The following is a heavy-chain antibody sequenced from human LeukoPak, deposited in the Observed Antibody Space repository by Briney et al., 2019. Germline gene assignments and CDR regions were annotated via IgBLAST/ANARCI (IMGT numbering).Heavy chain of an antibody. Sequence: GGSLRLSCAASGFTFSSYWMSWVRQAPGKGLEWVANVKQDGSDKYYVDSVKGRFTISRDNSKNTLYLQMNSLRAEDTAVYYCAKDLGVVRFLEWSIDYWGQGTLVTVSS. V-gene: IGHV3-7*03. CDR2: VKQDGSDK. J-gene: IGHJ4*02. CDR3: AKDLGVVRFLEWSIDY. D-gene: IGHD3-3*01. CDR1: GFTFSSYW.